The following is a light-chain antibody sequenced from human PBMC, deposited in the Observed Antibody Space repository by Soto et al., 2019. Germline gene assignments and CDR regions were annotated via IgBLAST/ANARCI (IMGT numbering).Light chain of an antibody. V-gene: IGKV3-11*01. J-gene: IGKJ3*01. CDR2: DGT. CDR3: QQRSSWPVT. CDR1: QSIASH. Sequence: EILLTQSPATLSLSPGERATLSCRASQSIASHLAWYQQRPGQAPRLLIYDGTKRVAGIPTTFSGSGSGTDFTLTISSLEPEDFAVYYCQQRSSWPVTFGPGTKVDIK.